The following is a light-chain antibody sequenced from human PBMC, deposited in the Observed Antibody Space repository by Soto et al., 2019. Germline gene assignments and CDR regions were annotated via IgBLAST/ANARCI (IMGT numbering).Light chain of an antibody. J-gene: IGKJ1*01. CDR3: QHYNTYPWT. V-gene: IGKV1-5*03. CDR1: QSISSW. Sequence: QSPSILSASVGDRVTITCRASQSISSWLAWYQQKPGKAPNLLIHKASHLESGVPSRFSGSGSGTEFTLTISSLQPGDFATYYCQHYNTYPWTFGQGTKVDIK. CDR2: KAS.